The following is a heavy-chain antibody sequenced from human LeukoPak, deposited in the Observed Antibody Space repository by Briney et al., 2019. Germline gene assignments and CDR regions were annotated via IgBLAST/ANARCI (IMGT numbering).Heavy chain of an antibody. J-gene: IGHJ4*02. CDR1: GFTFSNYA. D-gene: IGHD1-26*01. CDR3: ARVRALRYFDY. Sequence: PGWSLRLSCAASGFTFSNYAMNWVRQAPGKGLEWVSDISDSGDTTYHADSVKGRFTISRDNSKNTLYLQMNSLRAEDTAVYYCARVRALRYFDYWGQGTLVTVSS. V-gene: IGHV3-23*01. CDR2: ISDSGDTT.